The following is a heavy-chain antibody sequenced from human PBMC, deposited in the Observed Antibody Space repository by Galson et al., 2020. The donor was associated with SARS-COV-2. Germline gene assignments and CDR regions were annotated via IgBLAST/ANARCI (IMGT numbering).Heavy chain of an antibody. CDR2: IDWDDDT. V-gene: IGHV2-70*01. D-gene: IGHD6-6*01. Sequence: SGPTLVKPTQTLTLTCTFSGFSLSTSGMCVSWIRQPPGKALEWLALIDWDDDTYYSTSLKTRLTISKDTSKNQVVLTMTNMDPVDTATYYCARIPEYSSSPSPYYYGMDVWGQGTTVTVSS. CDR3: ARIPEYSSSPSPYYYGMDV. J-gene: IGHJ6*02. CDR1: GFSLSTSGMC.